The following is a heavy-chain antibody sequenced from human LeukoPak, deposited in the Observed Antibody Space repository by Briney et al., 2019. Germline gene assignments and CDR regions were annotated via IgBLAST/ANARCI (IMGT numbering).Heavy chain of an antibody. CDR3: VKEKDMGAFDY. V-gene: IGHV3-66*01. D-gene: IGHD1-26*01. CDR1: GFTFTSYW. CDR2: IYSGGST. J-gene: IGHJ4*02. Sequence: TGGSLRLSCAASGFTFTSYWMSWVRQAPGKGLEWVSVIYSGGSTYYADSVKGRFTISRDNSKNTLYLQMSSLRAEDTAVYYCVKEKDMGAFDYWGQGTLVTVSS.